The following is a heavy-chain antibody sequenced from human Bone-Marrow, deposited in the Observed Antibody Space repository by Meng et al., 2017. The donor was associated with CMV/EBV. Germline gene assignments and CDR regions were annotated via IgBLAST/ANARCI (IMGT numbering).Heavy chain of an antibody. V-gene: IGHV4-59*01. Sequence: GSLRLSCTVSGGSINSYYWNWIRQPPGKGLEWIGYIYYSGSTIYNSSLRSRVTISIGPSKKYFSLNLRSVTAADTAVYYCARTSGSSGIPYCGQGTQVTASS. CDR1: GGSINSYY. D-gene: IGHD6-6*01. CDR3: ARTSGSSGIPY. CDR2: IYYSGST. J-gene: IGHJ4*02.